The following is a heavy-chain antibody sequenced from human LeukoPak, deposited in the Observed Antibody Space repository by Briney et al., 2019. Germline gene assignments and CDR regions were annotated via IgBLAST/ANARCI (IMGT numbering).Heavy chain of an antibody. CDR2: ISSSSSYI. J-gene: IGHJ4*02. CDR3: ARDKKTDDYGDYWPWVVDY. D-gene: IGHD4-17*01. V-gene: IGHV3-21*06. CDR1: GFTVSSNY. Sequence: GGSLRLSCAASGFTVSSNYMSWVRQAPGKGLEWVSSISSSSSYIYYADSVKGRFTISRDNAKNSLYLQMNSLRAEDTAVYYCARDKKTDDYGDYWPWVVDYWGQGTLVTVSS.